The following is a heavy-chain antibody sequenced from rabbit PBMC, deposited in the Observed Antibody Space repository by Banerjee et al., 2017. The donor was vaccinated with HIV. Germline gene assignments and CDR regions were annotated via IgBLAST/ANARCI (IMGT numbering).Heavy chain of an antibody. CDR1: GFSFSSNYY. D-gene: IGHD4-1*01. CDR3: ARDLAGVIGWNFNF. Sequence: QSLEESGGDLVKPGASLTLTCTASGFSFSSNYYMCWVRQAPGKGLEWIACIDGGSSDSTNYASWAKGRFTISKTSSTTVTLQMTSLTAADTATYFCARDLAGVIGWNFNFWGPGTLVTVS. CDR2: IDGGSSDST. V-gene: IGHV1S40*01. J-gene: IGHJ4*01.